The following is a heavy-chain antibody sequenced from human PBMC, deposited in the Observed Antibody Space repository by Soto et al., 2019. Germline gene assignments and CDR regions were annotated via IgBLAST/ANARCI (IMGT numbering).Heavy chain of an antibody. CDR1: GGSITRGGYY. J-gene: IGHJ5*02. CDR2: IYNSGTT. Sequence: QVQLQESGPGLVKPSETLSLTCTVSGGSITRGGYYWSWIRQHPGKGLEWIGYIYNSGTTYYNPSLKSRVTISVDTSKNQFSLKLTSVTAADPAGYYCARDPAPWGQGTLVTVSS. V-gene: IGHV4-31*03. CDR3: ARDPAP.